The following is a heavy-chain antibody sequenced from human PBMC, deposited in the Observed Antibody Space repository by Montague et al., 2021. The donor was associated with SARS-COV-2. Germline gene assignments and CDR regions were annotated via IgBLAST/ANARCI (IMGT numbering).Heavy chain of an antibody. D-gene: IGHD6-6*01. CDR3: ARTPTRPFSLDF. J-gene: IGHJ4*02. CDR1: GGSITGFS. Sequence: SETLSLTCAVYGGSITGFSWSWVRQPAGKGLEWIGRVTTSGTTNHSPSLRSRVAMSVGTSKNQFSLNLNSVTAADTAMYYCARTPTRPFSLDFWGQGTLVTASS. V-gene: IGHV4-59*10. CDR2: VTTSGTT.